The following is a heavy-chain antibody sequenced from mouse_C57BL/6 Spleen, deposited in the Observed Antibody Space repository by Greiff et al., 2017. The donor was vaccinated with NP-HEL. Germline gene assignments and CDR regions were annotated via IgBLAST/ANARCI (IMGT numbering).Heavy chain of an antibody. CDR3: ARGDYYGSSYVYYAMDY. J-gene: IGHJ4*01. D-gene: IGHD1-1*01. V-gene: IGHV5-17*01. CDR2: ISSGSSTI. CDR1: GFTFSDYG. Sequence: EVHLVESGGGLVKPGGSLKLSCAASGFTFSDYGMHWVRQAPEKGLEWVAYISSGSSTIYYADTVKGRFTISRDNAKNTLFLQMTSLRSEDTAMYYCARGDYYGSSYVYYAMDYWGQGTSVTVSS.